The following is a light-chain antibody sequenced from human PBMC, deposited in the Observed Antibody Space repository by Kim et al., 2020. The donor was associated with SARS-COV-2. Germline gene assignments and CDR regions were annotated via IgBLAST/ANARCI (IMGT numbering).Light chain of an antibody. CDR1: SSNIGKNY. CDR3: ATWDDSLGGVI. V-gene: IGLV1-47*01. Sequence: GQRVTISGSGSSSNIGKNYIFWYQQLPRTAPNHLIYRNSQRPSGVPDRFSGSRSSTSASLAVSGLRSEDEADYYCATWDDSLGGVIFGGGTQLTVL. CDR2: RNS. J-gene: IGLJ2*01.